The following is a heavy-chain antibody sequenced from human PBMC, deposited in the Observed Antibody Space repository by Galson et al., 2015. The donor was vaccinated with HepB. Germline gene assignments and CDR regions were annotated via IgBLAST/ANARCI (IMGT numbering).Heavy chain of an antibody. D-gene: IGHD3-10*01. CDR1: GYTFTSYD. CDR2: MNPNSGNT. CDR3: ARRGSMRGHVWFDP. V-gene: IGHV1-8*01. J-gene: IGHJ5*02. Sequence: SVKVSCKASGYTFTSYDINWVRQATGQGLEWMGWMNPNSGNTGYAQKFQGRVTMTRNTSINTAYMELSSLRSEGTAVYYCARRGSMRGHVWFDPWGQGTLVTVSS.